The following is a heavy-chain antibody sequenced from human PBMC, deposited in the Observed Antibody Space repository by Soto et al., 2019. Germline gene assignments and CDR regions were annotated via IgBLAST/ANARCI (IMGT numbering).Heavy chain of an antibody. CDR2: IYYSGST. Sequence: QLQLQESGPGLVKPSETLSLTCTVSGGSISSSSYYWGWIRQPPGKGLEWIGSIYYSGSTYYNPSLKSRVTISVDTSKNQFSLKLSSVTAADTAVYYCARQEADYYGSGSYLDYWGQGTLVTVSS. CDR3: ARQEADYYGSGSYLDY. D-gene: IGHD3-10*01. V-gene: IGHV4-39*01. J-gene: IGHJ4*02. CDR1: GGSISSSSYY.